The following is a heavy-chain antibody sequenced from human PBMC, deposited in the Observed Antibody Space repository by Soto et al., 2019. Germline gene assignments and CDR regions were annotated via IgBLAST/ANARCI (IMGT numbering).Heavy chain of an antibody. CDR3: TRYGSGSYYI. CDR1: GFSFRNAW. J-gene: IGHJ4*02. V-gene: IGHV3-15*07. Sequence: EVQLVESGGGLVKPGGSLRLSCAASGFSFRNAWMNWVRQAPGKGLEWVGHIKSKTDGGTPDYAAPVKGRFTISRDDSKNTLYLQMNSLKTEDTAVYYCTRYGSGSYYIWGQGTLVTVSS. CDR2: IKSKTDGGTP. D-gene: IGHD3-10*01.